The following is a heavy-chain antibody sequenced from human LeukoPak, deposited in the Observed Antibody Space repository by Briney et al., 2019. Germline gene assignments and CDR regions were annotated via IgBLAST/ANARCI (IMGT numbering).Heavy chain of an antibody. V-gene: IGHV3-74*01. CDR3: VRGGPSTWS. CDR1: GFTFKLYW. D-gene: IGHD2-15*01. Sequence: PGGSLRLSCAVSGFTFKLYWMHWVRQAPGKGPVWVSRINDDESDTTYADSVKGRFTISRDDAKNMLFLQMNSLRAEDTAVYYCVRGGPSTWSWGQGTLVTVSS. J-gene: IGHJ5*02. CDR2: INDDESDT.